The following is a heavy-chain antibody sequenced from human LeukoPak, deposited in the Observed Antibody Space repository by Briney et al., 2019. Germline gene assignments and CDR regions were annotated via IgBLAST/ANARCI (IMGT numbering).Heavy chain of an antibody. V-gene: IGHV4-39*07. Sequence: PSETLSLTCTVSGGSISSSSYYWGWIRQPPGKGLEWIGSIYYSGSTYYNPSLKSRVTISVDTSRNQFSLKLSSVTAADTAVYYCASSVNMVRGVITPFDYWGQGTLVTVSS. D-gene: IGHD3-10*01. CDR2: IYYSGST. CDR1: GGSISSSSYY. CDR3: ASSVNMVRGVITPFDY. J-gene: IGHJ4*02.